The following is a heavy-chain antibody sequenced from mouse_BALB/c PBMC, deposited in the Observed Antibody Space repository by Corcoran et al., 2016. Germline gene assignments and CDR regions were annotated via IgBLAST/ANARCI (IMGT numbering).Heavy chain of an antibody. Sequence: QIQLVQSGPELKKPGETVKISCKASGYTFTNYGMNWVKQAPGKGLKWMGWINTYTGEPTYADDFKGLFAFSLETSASTAYLQINNLKNEDMATYFCARTSDYGAWFSYWGQWTRVTVSA. D-gene: IGHD2-4*01. V-gene: IGHV9-1*02. J-gene: IGHJ3*01. CDR2: INTYTGEP. CDR3: ARTSDYGAWFSY. CDR1: GYTFTNYG.